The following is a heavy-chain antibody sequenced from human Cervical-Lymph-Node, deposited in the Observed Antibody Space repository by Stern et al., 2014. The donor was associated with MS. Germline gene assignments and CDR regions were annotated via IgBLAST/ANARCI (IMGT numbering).Heavy chain of an antibody. V-gene: IGHV4-4*02. CDR3: ASRVFSSGHFFDS. CDR1: GGSISSTNW. J-gene: IGHJ4*02. D-gene: IGHD6-19*01. CDR2: IYHGGST. Sequence: QLQLQESGPGLVKPSGTLSLTCAVSGGSISSTNWWTWVRQPPGKGLEWIGEIYHGGSTNYNPSLTGRVTISVDKSKNQFSLKLSSVTAADTAVYYCASRVFSSGHFFDSWGQGTLVTVSS.